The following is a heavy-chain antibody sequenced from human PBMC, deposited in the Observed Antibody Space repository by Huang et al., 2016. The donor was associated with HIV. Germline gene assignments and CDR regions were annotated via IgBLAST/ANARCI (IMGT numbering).Heavy chain of an antibody. CDR3: ATKTAGMDI. CDR1: TFTFGADW. J-gene: IGHJ6*02. Sequence: VESGGRSVQPGGSIRLSCVGSTFTFGADWMSWVRQPTGKGLEWVANIKQDETEKYYVDSVKGRFNISRDNAKKVLFLEMDALRVEDTAIYFCATKTAGMDIWGQGTTVIVSS. V-gene: IGHV3-7*01. CDR2: IKQDETEK.